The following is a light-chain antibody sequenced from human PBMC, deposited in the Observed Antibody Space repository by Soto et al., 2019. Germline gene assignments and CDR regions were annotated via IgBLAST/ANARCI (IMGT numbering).Light chain of an antibody. CDR1: SSDVGGYHY. CDR3: CSYAGSYTLV. CDR2: DVS. V-gene: IGLV2-11*01. J-gene: IGLJ2*01. Sequence: QSALTQPRSVSGSPGQSVTISCTGTSSDVGGYHYVSWYQQHPGKAPKLMIYDVSKRPSGVPDRFSGSKSGNTASLTISGLQAEDEADYCCCSYAGSYTLVFGGGTKLTVL.